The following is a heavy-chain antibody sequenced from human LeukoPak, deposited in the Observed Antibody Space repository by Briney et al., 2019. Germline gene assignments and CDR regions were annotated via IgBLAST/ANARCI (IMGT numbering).Heavy chain of an antibody. Sequence: PGGSLRLSCAASGVTLSSYAMSWARQAPGKGLEWVSAISGSGGSTYYADSVKGRFTISRDNSKNTLYLQMNSLRAEDTAVYYCAKDRMYSSSWYIAWGQGTLVTVSS. CDR2: ISGSGGST. J-gene: IGHJ4*02. CDR3: AKDRMYSSSWYIA. CDR1: GVTLSSYA. V-gene: IGHV3-23*01. D-gene: IGHD6-13*01.